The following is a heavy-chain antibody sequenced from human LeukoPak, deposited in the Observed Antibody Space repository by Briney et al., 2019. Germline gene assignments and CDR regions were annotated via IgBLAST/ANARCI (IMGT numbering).Heavy chain of an antibody. Sequence: ASVKVSCKASGYSFTSYGISWVRQAPGQGLEWMGWINPNSGDTTFAQKFQGRVTMTRDTSINTAFMELSRLRSDDTAVYYCARDQVARDIVVVLTATGTIDYWGQGTLVTVSS. CDR3: ARDQVARDIVVVLTATGTIDY. J-gene: IGHJ4*02. CDR1: GYSFTSYG. CDR2: INPNSGDT. V-gene: IGHV1-2*02. D-gene: IGHD2-15*01.